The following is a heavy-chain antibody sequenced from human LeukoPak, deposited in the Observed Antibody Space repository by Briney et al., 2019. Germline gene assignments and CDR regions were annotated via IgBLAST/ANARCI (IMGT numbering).Heavy chain of an antibody. CDR3: ARDLGEDIVVVPAATYYYYGMDV. J-gene: IGHJ6*02. V-gene: IGHV1-18*01. CDR2: ISAYNGNT. Sequence: ASVKVSCKASGYTFTSYGISGVRQAPGQGLEWMGWISAYNGNTNYAQKLQGRVTMTTDTSTSTAYMELRSLRSDDTAVYYCARDLGEDIVVVPAATYYYYGMDVWGQGTTVTVSS. D-gene: IGHD2-2*01. CDR1: GYTFTSYG.